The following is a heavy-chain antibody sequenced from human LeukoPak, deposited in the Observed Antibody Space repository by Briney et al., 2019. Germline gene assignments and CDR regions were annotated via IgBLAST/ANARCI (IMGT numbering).Heavy chain of an antibody. CDR1: GGSISSSSYY. CDR3: ARDRVVVANWYFDL. V-gene: IGHV4-39*07. CDR2: IYHSGST. D-gene: IGHD2-15*01. Sequence: SETLSLTCTVSGGSISSSSYYGGWIRQPPGKGLEWIGSIYHSGSTYYNPSLKSRVTISVDTSKNQFSLKLSSVTAADTAVYYCARDRVVVANWYFDLWGRGTLVTVSS. J-gene: IGHJ2*01.